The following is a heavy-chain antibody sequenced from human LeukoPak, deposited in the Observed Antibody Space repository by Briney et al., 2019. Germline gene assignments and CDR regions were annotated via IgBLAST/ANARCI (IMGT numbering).Heavy chain of an antibody. CDR3: ARDHPITGTTWYYGMDV. D-gene: IGHD1-7*01. Sequence: SETLSLTCAVYGGSFSGYYWSWIRQPPGKGLEWIGYIYYSGSTNYNPSLKSRVTISVDTSKNQFSLKLSSVTAADTAVYYCARDHPITGTTWYYGMDVWGQGTTVTVSS. CDR2: IYYSGST. V-gene: IGHV4-59*01. J-gene: IGHJ6*02. CDR1: GGSFSGYY.